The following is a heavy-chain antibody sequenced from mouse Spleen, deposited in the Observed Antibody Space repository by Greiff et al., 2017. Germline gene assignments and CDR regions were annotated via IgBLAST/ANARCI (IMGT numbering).Heavy chain of an antibody. CDR2: ISSGGGNT. V-gene: IGHV5-9*04. J-gene: IGHJ3*01. Sequence: EVQGVESGGGLVKPGGSLKLSCAASGFTFSSYTMSWVRQTPAKRLEWVATISSGGGNTYYPDSVKGRFTISRDNARNTLYLQMSSLRSEDTAMYYCARHAYGNYVSWFAYWGQGTLVTVSA. D-gene: IGHD2-1*01. CDR3: ARHAYGNYVSWFAY. CDR1: GFTFSSYT.